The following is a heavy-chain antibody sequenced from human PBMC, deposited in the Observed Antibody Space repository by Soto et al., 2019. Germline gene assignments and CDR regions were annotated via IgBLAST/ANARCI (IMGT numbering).Heavy chain of an antibody. V-gene: IGHV3-30*18. J-gene: IGHJ4*02. D-gene: IGHD4-17*01. CDR2: ISYDGSNK. Sequence: QVQLVESGGGVVQPGRSLRLSCAASGFTFSSYGMHWVRQAPGKGLEWVAVISYDGSNKYYADSVKGRFTISRDNSKNTLYLQMNSLRAEDTAVYYCAKGGDYGPLDYWGQGTLVTVSS. CDR1: GFTFSSYG. CDR3: AKGGDYGPLDY.